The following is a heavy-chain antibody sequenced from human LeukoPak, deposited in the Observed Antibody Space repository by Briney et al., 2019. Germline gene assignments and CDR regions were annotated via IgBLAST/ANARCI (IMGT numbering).Heavy chain of an antibody. Sequence: GGSLRLSCAASGFTFSSYGMHWVRQAPGKGLEWVAVIWYDGSNEYYADSVKGRFTISRDNSKNTLYLQMNSLRAEDTAVYYCARNKLELERRDIDYWGQGTLVTVSS. CDR2: IWYDGSNE. D-gene: IGHD1-1*01. V-gene: IGHV3-33*01. CDR3: ARNKLELERRDIDY. CDR1: GFTFSSYG. J-gene: IGHJ4*02.